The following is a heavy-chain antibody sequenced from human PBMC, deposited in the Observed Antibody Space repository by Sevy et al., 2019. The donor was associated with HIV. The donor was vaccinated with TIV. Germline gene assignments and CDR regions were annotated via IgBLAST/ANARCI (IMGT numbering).Heavy chain of an antibody. D-gene: IGHD6-25*01. CDR1: GGSISPHY. Sequence: SETLSLTCSVSGGSISPHYWSWIRQTPGKGLEWIGYIYHSGSTNYNPSLNSRATISVDKSQNQFSLKLRSVTAADSAVYYCARALGVMAAAATYYFDSWGQGTLVTVSS. CDR3: ARALGVMAAAATYYFDS. CDR2: IYHSGST. J-gene: IGHJ4*02. V-gene: IGHV4-59*11.